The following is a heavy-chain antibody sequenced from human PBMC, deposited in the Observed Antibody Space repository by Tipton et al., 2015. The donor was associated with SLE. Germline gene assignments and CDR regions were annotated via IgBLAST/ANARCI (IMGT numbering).Heavy chain of an antibody. V-gene: IGHV3-33*01. CDR3: ARGDSGYSVV. CDR1: GITFSSHG. CDR2: IRHDGNNE. J-gene: IGHJ4*02. D-gene: IGHD5-12*01. Sequence: RSLRLSCAASGITFSSHGMHWVRQAPGKGLEWVAYIRHDGNNENYADSVKGRFTISRDNAKSTLYLQMSSLRAEDTAVYYCARGDSGYSVVWGQGTLVTVSS.